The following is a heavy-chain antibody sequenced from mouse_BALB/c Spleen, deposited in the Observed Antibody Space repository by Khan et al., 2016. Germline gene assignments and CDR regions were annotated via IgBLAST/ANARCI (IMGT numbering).Heavy chain of an antibody. CDR3: TRDSSGWFAY. Sequence: EVELVESGGGLVKPGGSLKLSCAASGFTFSSYTMSWVRQTPEKRLEWVATISSGGSYTYYPDSVKGRFTISRDNAKNTLYLQMSSLKSEDTAMYYCTRDSSGWFAYWGQGTLVTVSA. CDR1: GFTFSSYT. V-gene: IGHV5-6-4*01. J-gene: IGHJ3*01. D-gene: IGHD3-1*01. CDR2: ISSGGSYT.